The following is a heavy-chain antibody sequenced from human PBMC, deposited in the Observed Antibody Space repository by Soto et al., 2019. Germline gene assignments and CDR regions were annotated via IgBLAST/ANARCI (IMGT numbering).Heavy chain of an antibody. CDR1: GGTFSSYA. D-gene: IGHD3-22*01. J-gene: IGHJ5*02. CDR3: ARDRGPSSGYYPYWFDP. Sequence: QVQLVQSGAEVKKPGSSVKVSCKASGGTFSSYAISWVRQAPGQGLEWIGEIIPLFGTANYAQKFQGRVTITADESTSTAYMELSSLRSEDTAVYYCARDRGPSSGYYPYWFDPWGQGTLVTVSS. CDR2: IIPLFGTA. V-gene: IGHV1-69*12.